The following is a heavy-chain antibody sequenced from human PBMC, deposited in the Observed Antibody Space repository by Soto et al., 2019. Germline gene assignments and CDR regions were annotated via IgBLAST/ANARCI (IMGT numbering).Heavy chain of an antibody. V-gene: IGHV3-30*18. J-gene: IGHJ4*02. CDR3: AKDWVTVFDY. Sequence: QVQLVESGGGVVQPGRSLRLSCAASGFTFSSYGMHWVRQAPGKGLEWVAVISYDGSNKYYADSVKGRFTISRDNSKNTVYLQMNSLRAEDTAVYYCAKDWVTVFDYWGQGTLVTVSS. CDR1: GFTFSSYG. CDR2: ISYDGSNK. D-gene: IGHD2-21*02.